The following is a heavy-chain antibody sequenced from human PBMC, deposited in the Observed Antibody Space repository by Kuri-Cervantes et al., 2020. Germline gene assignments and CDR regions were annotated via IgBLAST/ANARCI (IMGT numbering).Heavy chain of an antibody. D-gene: IGHD3-22*01. V-gene: IGHV1-46*01. CDR1: GHTFTSYY. Sequence: ASVKVSCKASGHTFTSYYMHWVRQAPGQGLEWVGIINPSGGSTSYAQKFQGRVTMTRDTSTSTVYMELSSLRSEDTAVYYCARVRYYYDSSGYTSDYWGQGTLVTVSS. CDR2: INPSGGST. CDR3: ARVRYYYDSSGYTSDY. J-gene: IGHJ4*02.